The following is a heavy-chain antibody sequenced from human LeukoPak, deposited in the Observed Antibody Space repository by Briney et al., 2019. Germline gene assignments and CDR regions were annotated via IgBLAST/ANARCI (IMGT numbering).Heavy chain of an antibody. CDR1: GGSISSSNW. V-gene: IGHV4-4*02. J-gene: IGHJ4*02. D-gene: IGHD3-9*01. Sequence: SETLSFTCAVSGGSISSSNWWSWVRQPPGKGLEWIGEIYHSGSTNYNPSLKSRVTISVDKSKNLFSLKLSSVTAADTAVYYCARLVPTYYDILTGYFDYWGQGTLVTVSS. CDR3: ARLVPTYYDILTGYFDY. CDR2: IYHSGST.